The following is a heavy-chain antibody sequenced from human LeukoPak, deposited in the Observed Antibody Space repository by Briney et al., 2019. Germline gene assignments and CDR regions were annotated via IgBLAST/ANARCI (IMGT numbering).Heavy chain of an antibody. CDR3: ARDPIQPPP. V-gene: IGHV3-7*01. J-gene: IGHJ5*02. CDR2: IKPDGSEK. Sequence: GGSLRLSCAASGFTFSTYWMTWVRQAPGKGLEWVANIKPDGSEKYYVDSVKGRFTISRDNAKNSLYLQMNSLRAEDTAVYFCARDPIQPPPWGQGTLVTVSS. D-gene: IGHD5-18*01. CDR1: GFTFSTYW.